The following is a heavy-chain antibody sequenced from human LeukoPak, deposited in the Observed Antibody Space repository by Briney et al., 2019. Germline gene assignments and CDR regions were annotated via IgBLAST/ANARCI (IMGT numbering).Heavy chain of an antibody. J-gene: IGHJ3*02. CDR1: GFTFSSYA. V-gene: IGHV3-23*01. CDR3: AKDLREYTSSPRNAFHI. CDR2: ISSSGGYT. Sequence: GGSLRLSCAASGFTFSSYAMSWVRQAPGKGLEWVSTISSSGGYTYYADSVKGRFTISRDNSKNTLYLLLNSLRAEDTAVYYCAKDLREYTSSPRNAFHIWGQGTMVTVSS. D-gene: IGHD6-6*01.